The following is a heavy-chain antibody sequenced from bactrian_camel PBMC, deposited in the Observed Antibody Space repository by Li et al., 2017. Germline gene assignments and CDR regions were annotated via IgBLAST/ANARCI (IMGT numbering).Heavy chain of an antibody. V-gene: IGHV3S53*01. D-gene: IGHD3*01. CDR3: AATSVRIWAGCPFREGVYNY. CDR2: DNGVGTT. J-gene: IGHJ4*01. CDR1: GSIQRTNC. Sequence: VQLVDSGGGSVQAGGSLRLSCAASGSIQRTNCMGWFRQAPGKERDWVATDNGVGTTYYGDSVKGRFAISRDNAKNTVYLQMNSLKPEDTAMYYCAATSVRIWAGCPFREGVYNYWGQGTQVTVS.